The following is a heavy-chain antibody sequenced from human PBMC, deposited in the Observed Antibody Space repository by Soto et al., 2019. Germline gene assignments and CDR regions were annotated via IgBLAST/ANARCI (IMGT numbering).Heavy chain of an antibody. CDR2: IIPILGIA. Sequence: SVKVSCKASGGTFSSYTISWVRQAPGQGLEWMGRIIPILGIANYAQKFQGRVTITADKSTSTAYMELSSLRSEDTAVYYCARRPYYYDSSGYPLYFDYWGQGTLVTVSS. D-gene: IGHD3-22*01. CDR3: ARRPYYYDSSGYPLYFDY. J-gene: IGHJ4*02. V-gene: IGHV1-69*02. CDR1: GGTFSSYT.